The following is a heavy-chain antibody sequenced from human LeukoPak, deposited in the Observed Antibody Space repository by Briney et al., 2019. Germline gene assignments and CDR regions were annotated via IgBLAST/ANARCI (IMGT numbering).Heavy chain of an antibody. CDR3: ARDSEWLKHVYKDSSSWYYFDY. V-gene: IGHV1-46*01. D-gene: IGHD6-13*01. CDR2: INPSGGST. Sequence: ASVKVSCKASGYTFTSYGISWVRQAPGQGLEWMGIINPSGGSTSYAQKFQGRVTMTRDTSTSTVYMELSSLRSEDTAVYYCARDSEWLKHVYKDSSSWYYFDYWGQGTLVTVSS. CDR1: GYTFTSYG. J-gene: IGHJ4*02.